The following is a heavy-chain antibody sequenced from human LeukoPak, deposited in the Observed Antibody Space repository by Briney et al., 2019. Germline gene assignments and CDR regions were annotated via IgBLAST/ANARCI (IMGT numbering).Heavy chain of an antibody. D-gene: IGHD4-23*01. J-gene: IGHJ4*02. V-gene: IGHV4-59*01. CDR1: GGSISSYY. Sequence: SETLSLTCTVSGGSISSYYWCWIRQPPGKGPEWIGYIYYRGSTNYTPSLKSRVTISVDTSKNQFSLKLSSVTAADTAVYYCAREDYGGNSGIWGQGTLVTVSS. CDR2: IYYRGST. CDR3: AREDYGGNSGI.